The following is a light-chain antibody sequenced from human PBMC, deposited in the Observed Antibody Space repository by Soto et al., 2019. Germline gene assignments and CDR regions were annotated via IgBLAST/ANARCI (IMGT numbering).Light chain of an antibody. CDR3: QQYQNLWT. V-gene: IGKV3-15*01. Sequence: IVMTQSPATLSVSPGERATLSFSAGQTIYSNVAWYQQRPGQAPRLLIYRASTRATGVPARFSGSGSGTEFTLTISGLQSEDFALYYCQQYQNLWTFGQGTKVDIK. CDR2: RAS. CDR1: QTIYSN. J-gene: IGKJ1*01.